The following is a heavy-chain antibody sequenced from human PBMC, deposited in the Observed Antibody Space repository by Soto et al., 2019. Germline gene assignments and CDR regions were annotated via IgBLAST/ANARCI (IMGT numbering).Heavy chain of an antibody. D-gene: IGHD3-9*01. CDR1: GFSFRSSW. CDR3: AREDWYYFDY. Sequence: EVQLVESGGGLVQPGGSLRLSCAASGFSFRSSWMSWVRQAPGKGLQWMANINQDGSAKYYADSVKGRFTISRDNANNSLYLQMNSLRAEDTAVYYCAREDWYYFDYWGQGTLVTVSS. J-gene: IGHJ4*02. V-gene: IGHV3-7*03. CDR2: INQDGSAK.